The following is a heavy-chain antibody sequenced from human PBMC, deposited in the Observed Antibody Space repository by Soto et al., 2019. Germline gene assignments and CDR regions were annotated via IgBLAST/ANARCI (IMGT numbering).Heavy chain of an antibody. Sequence: QVQLQESGPGLVKPSETLSLTCTVSGGSITRGGYYWSWIRQHPGKGLEWIGYIYNSGTTYYNPPLKCRVTISVDTSKNQFSLKLTSVTAADTAVYSCARDPAPWGQGTLVTVSS. CDR2: IYNSGTT. J-gene: IGHJ5*02. CDR1: GGSITRGGYY. V-gene: IGHV4-31*03. CDR3: ARDPAP.